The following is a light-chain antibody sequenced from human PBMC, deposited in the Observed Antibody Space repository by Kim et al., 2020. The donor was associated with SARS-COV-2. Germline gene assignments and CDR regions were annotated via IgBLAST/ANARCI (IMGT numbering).Light chain of an antibody. CDR2: RDS. V-gene: IGLV3-1*01. J-gene: IGLJ2*01. CDR1: KLGDKY. CDR3: QAWDSSIVV. Sequence: GSPGQTARITWSGEKLGDKYACWYQQKPGQSPVLFIYRDSKRPSGIPERFSGSSSGNTATLTISGTHAMDEADYYCQAWDSSIVVFGGGTQRTVL.